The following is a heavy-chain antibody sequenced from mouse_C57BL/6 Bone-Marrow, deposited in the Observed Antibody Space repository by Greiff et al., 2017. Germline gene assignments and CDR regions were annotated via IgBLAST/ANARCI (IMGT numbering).Heavy chain of an antibody. J-gene: IGHJ3*01. V-gene: IGHV1-5*01. CDR2: IYPGNSDT. CDR1: GYTFTSYW. Sequence: VQLQQSGTVLARPGASVKMSCKTSGYTFTSYWMHWVKQRPGQGLEWIGAIYPGNSDTSYNQKFKGKAKLTAVTSASTAYMELSSLTNEDSAVYYCTRRRGSYDYDHLTFAYWGQGTLVTVSA. CDR3: TRRRGSYDYDHLTFAY. D-gene: IGHD2-4*01.